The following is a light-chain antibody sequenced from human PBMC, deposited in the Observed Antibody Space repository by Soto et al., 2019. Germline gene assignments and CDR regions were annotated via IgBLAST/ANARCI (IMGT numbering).Light chain of an antibody. Sequence: MVLTQSPGNLSLSPGERATLSCRASQSVNSRYLAWYQQKPGQAPRLLIYDASNRATGIPARFSGSGSGTDFTLTISSLEPEDFAVHYCQQRSNWPLTFGQGTRLEIK. V-gene: IGKV3D-20*02. CDR3: QQRSNWPLT. J-gene: IGKJ5*01. CDR2: DAS. CDR1: QSVNSRY.